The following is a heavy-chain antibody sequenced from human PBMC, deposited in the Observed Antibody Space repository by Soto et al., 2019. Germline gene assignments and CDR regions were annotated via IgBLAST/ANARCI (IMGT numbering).Heavy chain of an antibody. CDR2: ISGSGGST. D-gene: IGHD1-1*01. V-gene: IGHV3-23*01. CDR1: GFTFSSYA. Sequence: GGSLRLSCAASGFTFSSYAMSWVRQAPGKGLEWVSAISGSGGSTYYADSVKGRFTISRDNSKNTLYLQMNSLRAEDTAVYYCAKPKLIDYYYYMDVWGKGTTVTVSS. CDR3: AKPKLIDYYYYMDV. J-gene: IGHJ6*03.